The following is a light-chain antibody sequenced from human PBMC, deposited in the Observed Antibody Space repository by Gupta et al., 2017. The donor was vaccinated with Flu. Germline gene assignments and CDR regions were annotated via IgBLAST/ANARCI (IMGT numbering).Light chain of an antibody. CDR2: KAS. J-gene: IGKJ1*01. CDR1: QNIGSR. CDR3: QQYDTYWT. V-gene: IGKV1-5*03. Sequence: SPSTLSASVGDRVTITCRASQNIGSRLTWYQQKPGKAPKLLIYKASSLESGVPSRFSGSGSATEFTLTISSLQPDDFATYYCQQYDTYWTFGQGTRVEIK.